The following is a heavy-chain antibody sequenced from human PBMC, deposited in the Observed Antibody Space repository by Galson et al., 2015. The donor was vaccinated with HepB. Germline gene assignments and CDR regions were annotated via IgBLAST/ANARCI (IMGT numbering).Heavy chain of an antibody. CDR2: IWYDGSNK. D-gene: IGHD3-10*01. Sequence: SLRLSCAASGFTFSSYGMHWVRQAPGKGLEWVAVIWYDGSNKYYADSVKGRLTISRDNSKSTLYLQMNSLRAEDTAVYYCARAVFPYGFVGCVYWGQGTLVTVSS. CDR3: ARAVFPYGFVGCVY. J-gene: IGHJ4*02. CDR1: GFTFSSYG. V-gene: IGHV3-33*01.